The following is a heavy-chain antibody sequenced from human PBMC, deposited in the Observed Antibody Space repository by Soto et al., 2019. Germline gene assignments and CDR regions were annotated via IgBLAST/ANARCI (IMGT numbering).Heavy chain of an antibody. V-gene: IGHV3-23*01. CDR3: AKMNLGRTYYDIFTGQSIVAP. CDR1: GFTFSSYA. Sequence: GGSLRLSCAASGFTFSSYAMSWVRQAPGKGLEWVSAISGSGGRTYYADSVKGRFTISRDTSKNTLYLQMNSLRAEDTAVYYCAKMNLGRTYYDIFTGQSIVAPWGQGTLVTVSS. CDR2: ISGSGGRT. D-gene: IGHD3-9*01. J-gene: IGHJ5*02.